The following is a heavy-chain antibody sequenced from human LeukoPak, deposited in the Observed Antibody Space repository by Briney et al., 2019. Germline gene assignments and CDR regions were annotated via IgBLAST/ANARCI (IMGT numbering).Heavy chain of an antibody. V-gene: IGHV4-34*01. D-gene: IGHD6-6*01. Sequence: PSETLSHTCAVYGGSFSGYYWSWIRQPPGKGLEWIGEINHSGSTNYNPSLKSRVTISVDTSKNQFSLKLSSVTAADTAVYYCARGPIGRQLVRYYYYYMDVWGKGTTVTVSS. CDR2: INHSGST. J-gene: IGHJ6*03. CDR1: GGSFSGYY. CDR3: ARGPIGRQLVRYYYYYMDV.